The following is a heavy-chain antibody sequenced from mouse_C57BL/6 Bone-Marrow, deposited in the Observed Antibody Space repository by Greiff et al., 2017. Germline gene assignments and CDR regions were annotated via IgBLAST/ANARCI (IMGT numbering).Heavy chain of an antibody. J-gene: IGHJ4*01. V-gene: IGHV3-5*01. D-gene: IGHD4-1*01. CDR1: GISITTGNYR. Sequence: VQLKQSGPGLVKPSQTVFLTCTVTGISITTGNYRWSWIRQFPGNKLEWIGYIYYSGTITYNPSLTSRTTITRDTPKNQFFLEMNSLTAEDTATYYCARDGGTGTDYAMDYWGQGTSVTVSS. CDR3: ARDGGTGTDYAMDY. CDR2: IYYSGTI.